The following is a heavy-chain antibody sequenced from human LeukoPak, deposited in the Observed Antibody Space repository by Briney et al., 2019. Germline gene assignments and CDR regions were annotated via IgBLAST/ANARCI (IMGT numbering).Heavy chain of an antibody. V-gene: IGHV3-21*04. Sequence: PGGSLRLSCAASGFTFSSYSMNWVRQAPGKGLEWVSSISSSSSYIYYADSVKGRFTISRDNAKNSLYLQMNSLRAEDTAVYYCARSSGWYTQYYFDYWGQGTLVTVSS. CDR1: GFTFSSYS. D-gene: IGHD6-19*01. J-gene: IGHJ4*02. CDR3: ARSSGWYTQYYFDY. CDR2: ISSSSSYI.